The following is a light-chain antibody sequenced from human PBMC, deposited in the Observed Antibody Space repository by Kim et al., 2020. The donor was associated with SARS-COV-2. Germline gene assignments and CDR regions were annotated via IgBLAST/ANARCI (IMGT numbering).Light chain of an antibody. J-gene: IGLJ2*01. CDR2: GKN. CDR1: SLRSYY. Sequence: SSELTQDPAVSVALGQTVRITCQGDSLRSYYAIWYQKKPGQAPVLVIYGKNNRPSGIPDRFSGSSSGNTASLTITGAQAEDEADYYCNSRDSSGKHVVFGGGTKLTVL. V-gene: IGLV3-19*01. CDR3: NSRDSSGKHVV.